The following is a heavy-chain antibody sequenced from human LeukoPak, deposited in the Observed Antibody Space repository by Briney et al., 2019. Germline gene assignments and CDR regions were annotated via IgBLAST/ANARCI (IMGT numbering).Heavy chain of an antibody. CDR3: ASEYCTSTSCAKLGY. CDR1: GFTFSSYW. CDR2: IKQDGTEK. D-gene: IGHD2-2*01. V-gene: IGHV3-7*01. Sequence: GESLRLSCAASGFTFSSYWMSWVRQAPGRGLEWVAHIKQDGTEKYYVDSVKGRFTISRDNAQNSLYLQMNSLRAEDTALYYCASEYCTSTSCAKLGYWGQGALVTVSS. J-gene: IGHJ4*02.